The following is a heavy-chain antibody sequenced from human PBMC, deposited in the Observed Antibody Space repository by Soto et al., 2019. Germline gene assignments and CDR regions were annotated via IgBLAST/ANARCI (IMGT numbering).Heavy chain of an antibody. CDR3: VKRGRNWGAFDF. CDR2: IGGTDGDSDGVP. CDR1: GFILNKYA. V-gene: IGHV3-23*01. J-gene: IGHJ3*01. Sequence: VQLLESGGDLVQPGGSLSLSCVASGFILNKYAMSWVRQAPGKGLEWVSTIGGTDGDSDGVPWYEDSVKGRFTISRDSSANTLFLHMDNLRAEDSALYYCVKRGRNWGAFDFWGQGTTVVVSS. D-gene: IGHD7-27*01.